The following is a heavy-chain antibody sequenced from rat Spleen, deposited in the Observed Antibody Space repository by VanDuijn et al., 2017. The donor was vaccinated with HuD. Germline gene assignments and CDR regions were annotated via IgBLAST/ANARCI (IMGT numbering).Heavy chain of an antibody. CDR2: ISYEGSST. D-gene: IGHD1-11*01. V-gene: IGHV5-22*01. CDR3: ARPSTEDYYWYFDF. J-gene: IGHJ1*01. Sequence: EVQLVESGGGLVQPGRSLNVSCVASGFTYSDYYMAWVRQAPKKGLEWVASISYEGSSTYYGDSVKGRFTISRDNAKSTLYLQMNSLRSEDTATYYCARPSTEDYYWYFDFWGPGTMVTVSS. CDR1: GFTYSDYY.